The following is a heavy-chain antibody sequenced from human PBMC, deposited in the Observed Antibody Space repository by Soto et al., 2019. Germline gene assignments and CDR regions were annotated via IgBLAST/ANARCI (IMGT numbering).Heavy chain of an antibody. CDR1: GYSFTSYW. V-gene: IGHV5-51*01. CDR2: IYPGDSDT. Sequence: PGESLKISCKGSGYSFTSYWIGWVRQMPGKGLEWMGIIYPGDSDTRYSPSFQGQVTISADKSISTAYLQWSSLKASDTAMYYCARATGAAGHPHRYYYYGMDVWGLGTTVTVSS. CDR3: ARATGAAGHPHRYYYYGMDV. D-gene: IGHD6-13*01. J-gene: IGHJ6*02.